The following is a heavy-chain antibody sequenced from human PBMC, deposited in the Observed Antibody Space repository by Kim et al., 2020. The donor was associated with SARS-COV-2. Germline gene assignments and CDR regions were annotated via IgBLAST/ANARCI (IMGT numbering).Heavy chain of an antibody. CDR2: T. J-gene: IGHJ3*02. CDR3: AGAIWFGDAFDI. D-gene: IGHD3-10*01. Sequence: THSAASLKVRFTIARHNTKNALYLQMNSLGAEDTAVYYCAGAIWFGDAFDIWGQGTMVTVSS. V-gene: IGHV3-53*04.